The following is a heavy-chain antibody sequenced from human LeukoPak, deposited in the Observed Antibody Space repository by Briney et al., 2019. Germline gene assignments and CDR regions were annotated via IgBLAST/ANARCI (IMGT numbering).Heavy chain of an antibody. CDR3: ARGVTARGFYYYMDV. V-gene: IGHV1-2*02. D-gene: IGHD2-21*02. Sequence: ASVKVSCKASGGTFSNFAVSWVRQAPGQGLEWMGWINPNSGGTNYAQKFQGRVTMTRDTSISTAYMDLSRLRSDDTAVYYCARGVTARGFYYYMDVWGKGTTVTISS. CDR1: GGTFSNFA. CDR2: INPNSGGT. J-gene: IGHJ6*03.